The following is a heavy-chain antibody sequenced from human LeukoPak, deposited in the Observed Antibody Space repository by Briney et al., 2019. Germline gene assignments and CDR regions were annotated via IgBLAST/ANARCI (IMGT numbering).Heavy chain of an antibody. Sequence: KTSETLSLTCTVSGGSLSSYYWSWIRQPPGKGLEWIGYIYYTGNTNYNPSLKSRVTISVETSKNQFSLKLKSVTAADTAVYYCARGGYYGSGNDFRFDPWGQGTLVTVSS. V-gene: IGHV4-59*01. CDR1: GGSLSSYY. CDR2: IYYTGNT. CDR3: ARGGYYGSGNDFRFDP. J-gene: IGHJ5*02. D-gene: IGHD3-10*01.